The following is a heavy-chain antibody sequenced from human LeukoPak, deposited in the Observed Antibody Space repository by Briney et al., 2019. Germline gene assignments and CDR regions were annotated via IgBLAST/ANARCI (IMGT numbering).Heavy chain of an antibody. V-gene: IGHV1-8*02. CDR2: MNPNSGNT. CDR3: ARDLYYGSGIYPQ. D-gene: IGHD3-10*01. CDR1: GNTFTSYG. Sequence: GASVKVSCKASGNTFTSYGINWVRQATGQGLEWMGWMNPNSGNTGYAQKFQGRVTMTRNTSISTAYMELSSLRSEDTAVYYCARDLYYGSGIYPQWGQGILVTVSS. J-gene: IGHJ4*02.